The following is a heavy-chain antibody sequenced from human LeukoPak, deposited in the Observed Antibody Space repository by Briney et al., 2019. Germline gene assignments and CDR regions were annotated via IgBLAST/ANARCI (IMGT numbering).Heavy chain of an antibody. CDR2: IYSGGST. Sequence: GGSLRLSCAASGFTVSSNYMSWFGQAPGKGLEWVSVIYSGGSTYYADSVKGRFTISRDNSKNTLYLQMNSLRAEDTAVYYCARDRPGYSYCPFDYWGQGTLVTVSS. J-gene: IGHJ4*02. V-gene: IGHV3-53*01. CDR3: ARDRPGYSYCPFDY. D-gene: IGHD5-18*01. CDR1: GFTVSSNY.